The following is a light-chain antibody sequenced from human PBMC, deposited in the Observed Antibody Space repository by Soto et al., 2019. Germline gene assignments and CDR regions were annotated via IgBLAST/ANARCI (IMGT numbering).Light chain of an antibody. V-gene: IGLV1-40*01. Sequence: QSVLTQPPSVSGARGQRVTISCTGSSSNIGAGYDLHWYQQLPGTAPKLIIYGTTNRPSGVPDRFSGSKSGTSASLAITGLRAEDEADYYCQSYDGTLSGSYVFGIGTKVTVL. CDR3: QSYDGTLSGSYV. CDR2: GTT. CDR1: SSNIGAGYD. J-gene: IGLJ1*01.